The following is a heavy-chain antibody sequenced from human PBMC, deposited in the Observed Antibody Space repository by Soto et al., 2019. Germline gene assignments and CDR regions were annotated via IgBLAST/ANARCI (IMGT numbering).Heavy chain of an antibody. D-gene: IGHD4-17*01. CDR1: GGSISSSSYY. V-gene: IGHV4-39*01. CDR2: IYYSGST. Sequence: SETLSLTCTVSGGSISSSSYYWGWIRQPPGKGLEWIGSIYYSGSTYCNPSLKSRVTISVDTSKNQFSLKLSSVTAADTAVYYCARASTPDYGDLNYYYYYYGMDVWGQGTTVTVSS. CDR3: ARASTPDYGDLNYYYYYYGMDV. J-gene: IGHJ6*02.